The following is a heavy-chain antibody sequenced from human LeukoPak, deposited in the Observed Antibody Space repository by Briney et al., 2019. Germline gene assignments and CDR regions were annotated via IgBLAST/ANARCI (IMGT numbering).Heavy chain of an antibody. Sequence: SETLSLTCAVYGGSFSGYYWSWIRQPPGKGLEWIGEINHSGSTNYNPSLKSRVTISVDTSKNQFSLKLSSVTAADTAVYYCARGVVVVPDAIRRDWFDPWGQGTLVTVSS. CDR1: GGSFSGYY. J-gene: IGHJ5*02. CDR2: INHSGST. V-gene: IGHV4-34*01. D-gene: IGHD2-2*01. CDR3: ARGVVVVPDAIRRDWFDP.